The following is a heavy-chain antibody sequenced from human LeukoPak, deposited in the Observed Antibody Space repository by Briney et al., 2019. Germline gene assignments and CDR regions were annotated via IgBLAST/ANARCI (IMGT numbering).Heavy chain of an antibody. V-gene: IGHV1-24*01. J-gene: IGHJ4*02. D-gene: IGHD3-9*01. CDR1: GYTLTELS. CDR2: FDPKDGET. Sequence: ASVKVSCKVSGYTLTELSMHWVRQAPGKGLEWMGSFDPKDGETIYAQKFQGRVTMTEDTSTDTAYMELSSLRSEDTAVYYCARSPHILTGENFDYWGQGTLLTVSS. CDR3: ARSPHILTGENFDY.